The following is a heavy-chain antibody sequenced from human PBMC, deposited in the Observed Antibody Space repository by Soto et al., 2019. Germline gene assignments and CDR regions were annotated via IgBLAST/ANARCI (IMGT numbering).Heavy chain of an antibody. CDR3: ARVHYGDYWFDP. J-gene: IGHJ5*02. D-gene: IGHD4-17*01. CDR2: IYYSGST. CDR1: GGSISSYY. V-gene: IGHV4-59*01. Sequence: SETLSLTCTVSGGSISSYYWSWIRQPPGKGLEWIGYIYYSGSTNYNPSLKSRVTISVDTSKNQFSLKLSSVTAADTAVYYCARVHYGDYWFDPWGQGTLVTVSS.